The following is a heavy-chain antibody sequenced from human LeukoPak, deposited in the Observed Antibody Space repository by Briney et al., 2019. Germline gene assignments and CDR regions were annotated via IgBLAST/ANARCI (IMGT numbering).Heavy chain of an antibody. V-gene: IGHV3-30-3*01. CDR3: ASGSSVDCSRTSCPPTDY. D-gene: IGHD2-2*01. J-gene: IGHJ4*02. CDR1: EFSFSNSA. Sequence: QAGGSLSLSCAAYEFSFSNSARHMVRQAPGKGLEWVAVISFDGTNKYYADSVKGRFTISRDNSKNTLYVQMSSLRGDDTGVYYCASGSSVDCSRTSCPPTDYWGQGTLVTVSS. CDR2: ISFDGTNK.